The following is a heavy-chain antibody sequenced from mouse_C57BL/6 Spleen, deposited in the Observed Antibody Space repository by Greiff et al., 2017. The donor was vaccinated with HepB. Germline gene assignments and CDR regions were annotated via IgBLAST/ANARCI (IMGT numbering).Heavy chain of an antibody. V-gene: IGHV1-50*01. CDR2: IDPSDSYT. CDR1: GYTFTSYW. D-gene: IGHD1-1*01. Sequence: VQLQQPGAELVKPGASVKLSCKASGYTFTSYWMQWVKQRPGQGLEWIGEIDPSDSYTNYNQKFKGKATLTVDTSSSTAYMQLSSLTSEDSAVYYGARGGSGSSSYYAMDYWGQGTSVTVSS. CDR3: ARGGSGSSSYYAMDY. J-gene: IGHJ4*01.